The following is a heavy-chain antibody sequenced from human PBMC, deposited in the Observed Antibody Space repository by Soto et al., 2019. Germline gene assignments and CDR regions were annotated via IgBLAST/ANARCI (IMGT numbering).Heavy chain of an antibody. CDR1: GYTFTSYD. J-gene: IGHJ4*02. CDR2: MNPNRGNT. D-gene: IGHD3-10*01. CDR3: ARTLDGDNVDY. V-gene: IGHV1-8*01. Sequence: QVQLVQSGAEVKKPGASVKVSCKASGYTFTSYDINWVRQATGQGLEWMGWMNPNRGNTGYAQKFQGRVTVTRTTSIRKAYMALRSLRSEDTAVYYCARTLDGDNVDYWGPGTLVTVSS.